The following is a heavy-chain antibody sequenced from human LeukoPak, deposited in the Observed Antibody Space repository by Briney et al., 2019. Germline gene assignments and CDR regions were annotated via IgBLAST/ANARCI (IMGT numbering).Heavy chain of an antibody. V-gene: IGHV3-21*04. CDR2: ISSSSSYI. CDR1: GVTFRSYT. CDR3: AKWALPDQHYFDW. J-gene: IGHJ4*02. D-gene: IGHD1-26*01. Sequence: PGGSLRLSCAASGVTFRSYTMNWVRQAPGKGLEWVSSISSSSSYIYYADSVKGRFTISRDNAKNSLHLQMNSLRAEDTAVYYCAKWALPDQHYFDWWGQGALVTVSS.